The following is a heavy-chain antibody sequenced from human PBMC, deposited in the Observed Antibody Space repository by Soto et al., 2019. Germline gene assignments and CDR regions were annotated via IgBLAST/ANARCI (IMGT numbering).Heavy chain of an antibody. V-gene: IGHV5-51*01. Sequence: PXESLKVSWQSTGAGFWIAWGRQMPGKGLEWIGSIYPGDSDTRYNPSFQGLVTISADRFISASYLQWTSLKASDTAMYYCVRQHPLDSNAWYIWGQRALVTVS. CDR1: GAGFW. CDR3: VRQHPLDSNAWYI. CDR2: IYPGDSDT. D-gene: IGHD6-19*01. J-gene: IGHJ4*02.